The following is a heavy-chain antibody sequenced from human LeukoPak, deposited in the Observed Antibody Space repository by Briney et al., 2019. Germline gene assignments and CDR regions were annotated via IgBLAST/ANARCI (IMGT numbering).Heavy chain of an antibody. V-gene: IGHV1-69*01. J-gene: IGHJ3*02. D-gene: IGHD1-1*01. CDR1: GGTFSSYA. Sequence: SVKVSCKASGGTFSSYAISWVRQAPGQGLEWMGGIIPIFGTANYAQKFQGRVTITADESTSTAYMELSSLRSEDTAVYYCARGRQLERLYAFDIWGQGTMVTVPS. CDR2: IIPIFGTA. CDR3: ARGRQLERLYAFDI.